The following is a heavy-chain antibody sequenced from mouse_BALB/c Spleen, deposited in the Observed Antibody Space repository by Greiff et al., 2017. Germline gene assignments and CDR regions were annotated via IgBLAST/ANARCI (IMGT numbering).Heavy chain of an antibody. Sequence: EVKLVESGGGLVKPGGSLKLSCAASGFTFSSYAMSWVRQTPEKRLEWVASISSGGSTYYPDSVKGRFTISRDNARNILYLQMSSLRSEDTAMYYCAGYGNPYYFDYWGQGTTLTVAS. J-gene: IGHJ2*01. V-gene: IGHV5-6-5*01. CDR2: ISSGGST. CDR1: GFTFSSYA. CDR3: AGYGNPYYFDY. D-gene: IGHD2-10*02.